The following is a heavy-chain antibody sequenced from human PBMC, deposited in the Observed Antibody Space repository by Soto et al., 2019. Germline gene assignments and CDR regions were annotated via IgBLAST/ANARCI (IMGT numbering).Heavy chain of an antibody. CDR2: LYYRGRT. J-gene: IGHJ4*02. CDR1: GASISSSSYY. Sequence: SDTLSITCIVSGASISSSSYYWCCIHHPPLIGVEWIWSLYYRGRTYYNPSFKSRVTISIDTSKNQFSLKLSSVTATDTAAYYCARQRTTVVTQAYFDHWGEGALDTVSA. D-gene: IGHD2-21*02. V-gene: IGHV4-39*01. CDR3: ARQRTTVVTQAYFDH.